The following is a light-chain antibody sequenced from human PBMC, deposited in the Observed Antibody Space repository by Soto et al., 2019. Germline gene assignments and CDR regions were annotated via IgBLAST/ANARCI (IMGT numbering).Light chain of an antibody. J-gene: IGKJ3*01. CDR3: QQYVNSPFT. V-gene: IGKV3-20*01. CDR2: SAS. CDR1: QSVSSNY. Sequence: EIVLTQSPGTLSLSPGERATLSCRASQSVSSNYLAWYQQKPGQAPRLLIYSASSRATGIPDRFSGSGSGTDFTLTISRLEPEDFAMYYCQQYVNSPFTFGPGTKVDIK.